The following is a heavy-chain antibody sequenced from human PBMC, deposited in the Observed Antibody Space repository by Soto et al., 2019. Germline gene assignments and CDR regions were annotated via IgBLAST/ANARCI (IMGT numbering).Heavy chain of an antibody. CDR1: GYPFTSYY. V-gene: IGHV1-46*01. Sequence: GASVKVSCKASGYPFTSYYMHWVRQAPRQGLEWMGIINPSGGSTSYAQKFQGRVTMTRDTSTSTVYMELSSLRSEDTAVYYCARDQSGYDSGPVSAFDILGQGTMVTVSS. D-gene: IGHD5-12*01. J-gene: IGHJ3*02. CDR2: INPSGGST. CDR3: ARDQSGYDSGPVSAFDI.